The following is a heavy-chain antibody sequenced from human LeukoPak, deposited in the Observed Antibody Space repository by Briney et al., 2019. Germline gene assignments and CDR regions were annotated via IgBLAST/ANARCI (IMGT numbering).Heavy chain of an antibody. Sequence: ASVKVSCKASGYTFTGYYMHWVRQAPGQGLEWMGRINPNSGGTNYAQKFQGRVTMTRDTSISTAYMELSRLRSDDTAVYYRARGRAAAGTLGYWGQGTLVTVSS. D-gene: IGHD6-13*01. J-gene: IGHJ4*02. CDR1: GYTFTGYY. CDR2: INPNSGGT. V-gene: IGHV1-2*06. CDR3: ARGRAAAGTLGY.